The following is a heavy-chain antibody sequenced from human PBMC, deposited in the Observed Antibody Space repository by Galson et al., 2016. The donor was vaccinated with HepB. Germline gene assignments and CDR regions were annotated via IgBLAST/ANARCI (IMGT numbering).Heavy chain of an antibody. CDR1: GGSISSGGYY. D-gene: IGHD3-22*01. CDR3: ARGRNEGGYYFVLDY. V-gene: IGHV4-31*03. J-gene: IGHJ4*02. CDR2: IYYSGIT. Sequence: TLSLTCTVSGGSISSGGYYWTWIRQHLGKGLEWIGYIYYSGITYYNPSLKSRVTISLDTSKNQFSLKLSSVTAADPAVYSCARGRNEGGYYFVLDYWGQGTLVTVSS.